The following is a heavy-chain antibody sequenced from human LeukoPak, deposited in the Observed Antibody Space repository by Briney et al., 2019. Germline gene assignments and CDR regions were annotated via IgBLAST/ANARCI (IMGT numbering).Heavy chain of an antibody. CDR3: AKDNSFAAAGLDY. Sequence: GGSLRLSCAASGFTFNIYAMHWVRQAPGKGLEWVSGISWNSGSIGYADSVKGRFTISRDNAKNSLYLQMNSLRAEDTALYYCAKDNSFAAAGLDYWGQGTLVTVSS. CDR2: ISWNSGSI. D-gene: IGHD6-13*01. V-gene: IGHV3-9*01. CDR1: GFTFNIYA. J-gene: IGHJ4*02.